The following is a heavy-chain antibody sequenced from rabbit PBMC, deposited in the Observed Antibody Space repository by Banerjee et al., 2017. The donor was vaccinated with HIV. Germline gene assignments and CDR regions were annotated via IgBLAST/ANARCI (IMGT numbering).Heavy chain of an antibody. CDR2: IWPSSGSA. V-gene: IGHV1S45*01. CDR1: GFSFSSSDY. CDR3: ARRINYVGYFNL. J-gene: IGHJ4*01. D-gene: IGHD1-1*01. Sequence: QEQLVESGGGLVQPEGSLTLTCTASGFSFSSSDYMYWVRQAPGKGPEWIACIWPSSGSAWYASWAKGRFTISKTSSTTVTLQMTSLTAADTATYFCARRINYVGYFNLWGQGTLVTVS.